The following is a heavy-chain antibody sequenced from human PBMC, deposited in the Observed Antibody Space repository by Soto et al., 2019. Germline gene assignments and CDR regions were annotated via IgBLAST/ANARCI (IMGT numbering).Heavy chain of an antibody. CDR1: GFSFSPAW. V-gene: IGHV3-15*07. CDR2: MKSYRGGGTT. CDR3: ISQQAIYYGKVV. Sequence: EVQLVESGGGLVTPGGSLRLSCTGTGFSFSPAWMNWVRQAPGKGLEWVGRMKSYRGGGTTDYAATVQGKFTLSRDDSQNTLYLQINSPKFEDTAMYFCISQQAIYYGKVVWGQGATVMVTS. J-gene: IGHJ6*01. D-gene: IGHD6-13*01.